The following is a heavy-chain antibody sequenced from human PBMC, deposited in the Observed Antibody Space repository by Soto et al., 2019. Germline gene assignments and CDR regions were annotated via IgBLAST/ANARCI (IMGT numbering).Heavy chain of an antibody. D-gene: IGHD4-4*01. Sequence: SETLSLTCTVSGGSISSYYWSWIRQPPGKGLEWIGYIYYSGSTNYNPSLKSRVTISVDTSKNQFSLKLSSVTAADTAVYYCATETTTVTQNKYYYYGMDVWGQGTTVTVSS. CDR2: IYYSGST. V-gene: IGHV4-59*01. CDR1: GGSISSYY. J-gene: IGHJ6*02. CDR3: ATETTTVTQNKYYYYGMDV.